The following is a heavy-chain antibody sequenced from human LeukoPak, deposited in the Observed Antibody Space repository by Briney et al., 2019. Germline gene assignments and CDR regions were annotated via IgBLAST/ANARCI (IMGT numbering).Heavy chain of an antibody. CDR3: AKNWGSFSWYFDL. CDR2: ISSGSGYI. CDR1: GFTFSSYS. D-gene: IGHD2/OR15-2a*01. Sequence: PGGSLRLSCAASGFTFSSYSMNWVRQAPGKGLEWVSSISSGSGYIYYADSLKGRFTISRDNAKNSLYLQMNSLRAEDTALYYCAKNWGSFSWYFDLWGRGTLVTVSS. J-gene: IGHJ2*01. V-gene: IGHV3-21*04.